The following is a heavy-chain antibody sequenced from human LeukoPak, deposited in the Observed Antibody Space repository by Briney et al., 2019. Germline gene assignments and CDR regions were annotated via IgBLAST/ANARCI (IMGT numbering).Heavy chain of an antibody. CDR3: VRVDLGGGRDY. CDR2: INPNNGGT. J-gene: IGHJ4*02. D-gene: IGHD3-16*01. V-gene: IGHV1-2*02. Sequence: ASVKVSCKASGYTFTGYFIHWVRQAPGQGLEWMGWINPNNGGTNYAQKFQGRVTMTRDTTIRTAYMELSRLRSDDTAVYDCVRVDLGGGRDYWGQGTLVTVSS. CDR1: GYTFTGYF.